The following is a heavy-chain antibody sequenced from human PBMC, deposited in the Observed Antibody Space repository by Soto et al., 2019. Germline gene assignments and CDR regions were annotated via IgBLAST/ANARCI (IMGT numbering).Heavy chain of an antibody. CDR1: GGSISGYY. J-gene: IGHJ6*03. D-gene: IGHD1-1*01. V-gene: IGHV4-59*01. CDR2: IYYTGST. CDR3: ATRTGTTSFYYYYMDV. Sequence: SETLSLTCTVSGGSISGYYWSWIRQPPGKRLEWIGYIYYTGSTNYNPSLRSRVTISVDTSKNQFSLKLSSVTAADTAVYYCATRTGTTSFYYYYMDVWGKGTTVTVS.